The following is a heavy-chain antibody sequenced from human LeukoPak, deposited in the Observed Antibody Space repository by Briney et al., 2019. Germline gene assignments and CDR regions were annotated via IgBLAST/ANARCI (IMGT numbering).Heavy chain of an antibody. CDR3: AKKGPTVVTRGLWYFDL. CDR1: GFTFSSYA. J-gene: IGHJ2*01. D-gene: IGHD4-23*01. Sequence: GGSLRLSCAASGFTFSSYAMSWVRQAPGKGLEWVSAISGSGGSTYYADSVKGRFTISRDNSKNTLYLQMNSLRAEDTAVYYCAKKGPTVVTRGLWYFDLWGRGTLVTVSS. V-gene: IGHV3-23*01. CDR2: ISGSGGST.